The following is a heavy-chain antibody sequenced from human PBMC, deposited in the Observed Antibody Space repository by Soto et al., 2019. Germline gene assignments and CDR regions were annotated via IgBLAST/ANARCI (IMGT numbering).Heavy chain of an antibody. CDR3: ARGSIDSIAAAGFLFDY. CDR2: INHSGST. D-gene: IGHD6-13*01. CDR1: GGSFSGYY. V-gene: IGHV4-34*01. Sequence: KTSETLSLTCAVYGGSFSGYYWSWIRQPPGKWLEWIGEINHSGSTNYNPSLKSRVTISVDTSKNQFSLKLSSVTAADTAVYYCARGSIDSIAAAGFLFDYWGQGXLVTVSS. J-gene: IGHJ4*02.